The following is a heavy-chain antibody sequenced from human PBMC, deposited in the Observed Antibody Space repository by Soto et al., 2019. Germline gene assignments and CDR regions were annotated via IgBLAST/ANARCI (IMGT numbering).Heavy chain of an antibody. V-gene: IGHV1-69*13. CDR3: ARDWRYYDSSGYPPGYGMDV. D-gene: IGHD3-22*01. Sequence: GPSVKVSCKASGGTFSSYAISWVRQAPGQGLEWMGGIIPIFGTANYAQKFQGRVTITADESTSTAYIELSSLRSEDTAVYYCARDWRYYDSSGYPPGYGMDVWGQGTTVTVSS. J-gene: IGHJ6*02. CDR2: IIPIFGTA. CDR1: GGTFSSYA.